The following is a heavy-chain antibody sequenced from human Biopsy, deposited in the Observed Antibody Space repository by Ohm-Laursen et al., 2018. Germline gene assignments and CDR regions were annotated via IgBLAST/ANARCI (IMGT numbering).Heavy chain of an antibody. CDR2: ISVKTGNT. CDR3: AREGTSVTFFGKISDYYFDF. J-gene: IGHJ4*02. D-gene: IGHD3-3*01. CDR1: GYTFTNYA. Sequence: GSSVKVSCKASGYTFTNYAINWVRQAPGQGLEWLGWISVKTGNTNYTQKPQGRVTMTTDTSTNTAYMELRSLRSDDTALYYCAREGTSVTFFGKISDYYFDFWGPGTVVTVSP. V-gene: IGHV1-18*01.